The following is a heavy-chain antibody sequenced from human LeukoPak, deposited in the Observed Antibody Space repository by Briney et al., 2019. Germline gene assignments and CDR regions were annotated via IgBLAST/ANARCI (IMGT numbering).Heavy chain of an antibody. CDR3: ARDYYYDSSGYYPSYYYYYGIDV. Sequence: ASVKVSCKASGYTFTGYYMHWVRQAPGQGLEWMGWINPNSGGTNYAQKFQGRVTMTRDTSISTAYMELSRLRSDDTAVYYCARDYYYDSSGYYPSYYYYYGIDVWGQGTTVTVSS. D-gene: IGHD3-22*01. J-gene: IGHJ6*02. CDR2: INPNSGGT. V-gene: IGHV1-2*02. CDR1: GYTFTGYY.